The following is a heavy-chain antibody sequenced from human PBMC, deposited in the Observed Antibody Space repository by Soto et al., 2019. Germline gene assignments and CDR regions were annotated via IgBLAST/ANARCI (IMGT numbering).Heavy chain of an antibody. D-gene: IGHD3-22*01. CDR1: GYTFTSYY. CDR3: ARDITRIVVVNYYYYGLDV. J-gene: IGHJ6*01. CDR2: INPSGGST. V-gene: IGHV1-46*01. Sequence: GASVKVSCKASGYTFTSYYMHWVRQAPGQGLEWMGIINPSGGSTSYAQKFQGRVTMTRDTSTSTVYMELSSLRSEDTAVYYCARDITRIVVVNYYYYGLDVWGQGTTVSVSS.